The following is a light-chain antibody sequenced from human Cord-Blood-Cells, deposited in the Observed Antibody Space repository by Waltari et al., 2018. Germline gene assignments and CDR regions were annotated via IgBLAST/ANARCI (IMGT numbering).Light chain of an antibody. CDR3: QQSYSTPRT. CDR1: QSISSY. CDR2: AAS. Sequence: DIQMTQSPSSLSASVGDRVTITCRASQSISSYLNWYQQKPGKAPKLLIYAASRFQSGVPSRFSCSGSGTDFTLTISSLQPEDVATYYCQQSYSTPRTFGQGTKVEIK. V-gene: IGKV1-39*01. J-gene: IGKJ1*01.